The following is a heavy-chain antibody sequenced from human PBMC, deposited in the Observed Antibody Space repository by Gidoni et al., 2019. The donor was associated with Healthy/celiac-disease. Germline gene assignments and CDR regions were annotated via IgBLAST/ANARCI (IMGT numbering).Heavy chain of an antibody. J-gene: IGHJ6*02. CDR3: ARERYCSSTSCTDPYYYYGMDV. D-gene: IGHD2-2*01. Sequence: QVQLVESGGGVVQPGRSLRLYCAASGFTFSSYGMHGVRQAPGKGLEWVAVISYDGSNKYYADSVKGRFTISRDNSKNTLYLQMNSLRAEDTAVYYCARERYCSSTSCTDPYYYYGMDVWGQGTTVTVSS. V-gene: IGHV3-30*03. CDR2: ISYDGSNK. CDR1: GFTFSSYG.